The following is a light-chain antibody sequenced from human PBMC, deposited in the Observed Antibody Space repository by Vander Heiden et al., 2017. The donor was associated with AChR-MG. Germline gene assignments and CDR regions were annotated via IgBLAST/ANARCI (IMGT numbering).Light chain of an antibody. CDR3: QQSYRIPYT. Sequence: EIQMTKSPATLSSSPGDRVTITCRASQSISTYLNWYQQKPGKAPSVLIYGSSSIQSGVPARFSGSGSGTDFTLTISSLQPEDFATYYCQQSYRIPYTFGQGTKLEIK. CDR2: GSS. CDR1: QSISTY. V-gene: IGKV1-39*01. J-gene: IGKJ2*01.